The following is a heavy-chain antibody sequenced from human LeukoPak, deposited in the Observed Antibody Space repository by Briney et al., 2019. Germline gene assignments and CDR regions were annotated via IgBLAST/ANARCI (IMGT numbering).Heavy chain of an antibody. D-gene: IGHD4-17*01. CDR2: INGDGNRI. CDR1: GFTFSTYW. V-gene: IGHV3-74*01. CDR3: ASGDGDYGDPFDY. Sequence: GGSLRLSCAASGFTFSTYWMHWVRQAPGKGLVWVARINGDGNRISYADSVKGRFTISRDNAKNTLYLQMNSLRAEDTAVYYCASGDGDYGDPFDYWGQGTLVTVSS. J-gene: IGHJ4*02.